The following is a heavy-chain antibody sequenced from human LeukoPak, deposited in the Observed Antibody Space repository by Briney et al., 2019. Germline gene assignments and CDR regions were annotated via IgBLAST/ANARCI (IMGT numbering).Heavy chain of an antibody. CDR2: ISAYNGNT. Sequence: ASVKVSCKASGYTFTSYGISWVRQAPGQGLEWMGWISAYNGNTNYAQKLQGRVTMTTDTSTSTAYMELRSLRSDDTAVYYCARGGYYYDSSGEFDYWGQGTLVTVSS. J-gene: IGHJ4*02. D-gene: IGHD3-22*01. CDR1: GYTFTSYG. V-gene: IGHV1-18*01. CDR3: ARGGYYYDSSGEFDY.